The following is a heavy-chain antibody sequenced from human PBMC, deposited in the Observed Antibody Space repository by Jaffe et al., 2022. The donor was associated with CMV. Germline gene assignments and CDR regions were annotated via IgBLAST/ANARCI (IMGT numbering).Heavy chain of an antibody. Sequence: QVQLQESGPGLVKPSETLSLTCTVSGGSVSSGSYYWSWIRQPPGKGLEWIGYIYYSGSTNYNPSLKSRVTISVDTSKNQFSLKLSSVTAADTAVYYCARVGCSSTSCYRAPEGFDPWGQGTLVTVSS. J-gene: IGHJ5*02. D-gene: IGHD2-2*02. V-gene: IGHV4-61*01. CDR1: GGSVSSGSYY. CDR2: IYYSGST. CDR3: ARVGCSSTSCYRAPEGFDP.